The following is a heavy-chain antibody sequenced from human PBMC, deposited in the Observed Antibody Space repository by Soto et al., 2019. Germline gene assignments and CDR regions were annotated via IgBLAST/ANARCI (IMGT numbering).Heavy chain of an antibody. J-gene: IGHJ4*02. CDR1: GFTFSSYA. Sequence: GGSLRLSCAASGFTFSSYAMHWVRQAPGKGLEWVAVISYDGSNKYYADSVKGRFTIPRDNSKNTLYLQMNSLRAEDTAVYYCARGELGITGRIDYWGQGTLVTVSS. D-gene: IGHD7-27*01. CDR3: ARGELGITGRIDY. V-gene: IGHV3-30*04. CDR2: ISYDGSNK.